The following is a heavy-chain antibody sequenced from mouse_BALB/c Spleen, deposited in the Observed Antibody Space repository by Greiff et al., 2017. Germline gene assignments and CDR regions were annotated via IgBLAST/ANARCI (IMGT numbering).Heavy chain of an antibody. J-gene: IGHJ2*01. CDR1: GYTFTSYW. V-gene: IGHV1-59*01. CDR3: ARFHDGSSGDY. D-gene: IGHD1-1*01. CDR2: IDPSDSYT. Sequence: VQLQQPGAELVKPGASVKMSCKASGYTFTSYWMHWVKQRPGQGLEWIGVIDPSDSYTSYNQKFKGKATLTVDTSSSTAYMQLSSLPSEDSAVYYCARFHDGSSGDYWGQGTTLTVSS.